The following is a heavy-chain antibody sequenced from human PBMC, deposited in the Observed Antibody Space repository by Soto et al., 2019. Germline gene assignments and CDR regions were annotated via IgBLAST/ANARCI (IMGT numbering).Heavy chain of an antibody. CDR2: ISSSSTSI. D-gene: IGHD2-8*01. CDR1: GFKFSTYS. V-gene: IGHV3-48*02. CDR3: ARVEGHCTNGVCFNYFDH. Sequence: GGSLRLSCAASGFKFSTYSMNWVRQAPGKGLEWVSYISSSSTSIYYADSVKGRFTISRDNAKNSLYLQMNSLRDDDTAIYYCARVEGHCTNGVCFNYFDHWGQGTLVTVSS. J-gene: IGHJ4*02.